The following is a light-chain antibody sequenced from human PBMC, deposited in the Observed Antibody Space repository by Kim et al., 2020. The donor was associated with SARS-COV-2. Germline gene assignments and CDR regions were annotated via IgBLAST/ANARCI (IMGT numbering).Light chain of an antibody. V-gene: IGKV3-20*01. CDR3: QQYGSSLRT. Sequence: EIVLTQSPGTLSLSPGEGATLSCRASQSVSSSYLAWYQQKPGQPPRLLIYGASTRATGIPDRFSGSGSGTDFTLTISRLEPEDFAVYYCQQYGSSLRTFGQGTKVEIK. CDR2: GAS. J-gene: IGKJ1*01. CDR1: QSVSSSY.